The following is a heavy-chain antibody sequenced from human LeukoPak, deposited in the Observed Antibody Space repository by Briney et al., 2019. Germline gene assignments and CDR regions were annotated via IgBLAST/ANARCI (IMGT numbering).Heavy chain of an antibody. V-gene: IGHV4-34*01. Sequence: SETLSLTCAVSGPGSFIGYYWSWIRQPPGRGLEWIGEVNHNGITNYNPSLKSRLTISLGTSKNQFSLNLTSVTAADPAVYYCARGTLTTMTNVLFDYWDQGSLVTVSS. CDR2: VNHNGIT. CDR1: GPGSFIGYY. CDR3: ARGTLTTMTNVLFDY. D-gene: IGHD4-17*01. J-gene: IGHJ4*02.